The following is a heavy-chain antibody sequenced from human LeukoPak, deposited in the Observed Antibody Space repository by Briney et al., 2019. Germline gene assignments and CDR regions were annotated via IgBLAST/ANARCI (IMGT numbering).Heavy chain of an antibody. CDR2: ISYDGSNK. CDR3: ARNPAYYYGSGSYFRFDP. D-gene: IGHD3-10*01. CDR1: GFTFSSYA. V-gene: IGHV3-30-3*01. J-gene: IGHJ5*02. Sequence: PGGSLRLSCAASGFTFSSYAMHWVRQAPGKGLEWVAVISYDGSNKYYADSVKGRFTISRDNSKNTLYLQMNSLRAEDTAVYYCARNPAYYYGSGSYFRFDPWGQGTLVTVSS.